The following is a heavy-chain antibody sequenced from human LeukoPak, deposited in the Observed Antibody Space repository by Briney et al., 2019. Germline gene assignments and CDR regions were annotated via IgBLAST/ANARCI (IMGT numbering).Heavy chain of an antibody. Sequence: PGGSLRLSCVASGFSFSDYWMTWVRQAPGKGLEWVANIKQDGSDTYYVGSVKGRFTISRDNADNSLYLQMNSLTAEDSGLCFCARMGQWLTPRNGMDVWGRGTTVTVSS. J-gene: IGHJ6*02. CDR1: GFSFSDYW. V-gene: IGHV3-7*01. CDR3: ARMGQWLTPRNGMDV. D-gene: IGHD6-19*01. CDR2: IKQDGSDT.